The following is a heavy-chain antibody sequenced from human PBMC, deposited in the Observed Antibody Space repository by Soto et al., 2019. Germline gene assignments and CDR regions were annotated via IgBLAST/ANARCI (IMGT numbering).Heavy chain of an antibody. V-gene: IGHV3-66*01. CDR1: GFTVSSNY. D-gene: IGHD6-6*01. Sequence: GGSLRLSCAASGFTVSSNYMSWVRQAPGKGLEWVSVIYSGGSTYYADSVKGRFTISRDNSKNTLYLQMNSLRAEDTAVYYCASPLSIAARRDFDYWGQGTLVTVSS. J-gene: IGHJ4*02. CDR3: ASPLSIAARRDFDY. CDR2: IYSGGST.